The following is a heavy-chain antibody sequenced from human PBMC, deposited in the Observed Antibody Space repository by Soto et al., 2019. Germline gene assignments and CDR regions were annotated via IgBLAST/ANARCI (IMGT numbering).Heavy chain of an antibody. J-gene: IGHJ4*02. V-gene: IGHV1-18*01. Sequence: QVQLVQSGGEVKKPGASVTVSCKASGYTFINYHITWVRQAPGQGLEWMAWINTYNGMTDYAQKFQGRVTMTRETSESTAYMELRNLGSDDTAVYFCAKSPRGEMATDWGQGTLVTVSS. CDR1: GYTFINYH. CDR2: INTYNGMT. D-gene: IGHD5-12*01. CDR3: AKSPRGEMATD.